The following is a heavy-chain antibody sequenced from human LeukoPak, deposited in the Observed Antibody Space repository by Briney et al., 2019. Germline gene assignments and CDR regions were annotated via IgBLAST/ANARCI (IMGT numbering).Heavy chain of an antibody. CDR1: GVSISSYY. D-gene: IGHD6-19*01. CDR2: IYTSGST. CDR3: ARGGCYYYHMDV. V-gene: IGHV4-4*09. J-gene: IGHJ6*03. Sequence: PSETLSLTCTVSGVSISSYYWSWIRQPPGKGLEWIGYIYTSGSTNYDPSLKSRVTISIDTSKNQFSLKLSSVTAADTAVYYCARGGCYYYHMDVWGKGTTVTVSS.